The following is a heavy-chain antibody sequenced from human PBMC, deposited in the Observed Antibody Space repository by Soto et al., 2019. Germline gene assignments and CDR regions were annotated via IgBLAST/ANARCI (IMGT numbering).Heavy chain of an antibody. D-gene: IGHD3-10*01. J-gene: IGHJ4*02. CDR2: ISYDGSNK. CDR3: AKGGHLGSGNYYNPYYFDY. CDR1: GFTFSSYG. Sequence: QVQLVESGGGVVQPGRSLRLSCAASGFTFSSYGMHWVRQAPGKGLEWVAVISYDGSNKYYADSVKGRFTISRDNSKNTLYLQMNSLRAVDTAVYYCAKGGHLGSGNYYNPYYFDYWGQGTLVTVSS. V-gene: IGHV3-30*18.